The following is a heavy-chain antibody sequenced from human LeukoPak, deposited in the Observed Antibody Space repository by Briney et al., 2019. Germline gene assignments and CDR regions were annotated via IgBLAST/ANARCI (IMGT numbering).Heavy chain of an antibody. D-gene: IGHD1-26*01. J-gene: IGHJ3*02. CDR2: IRRRGNSYAT. CDR3: SRHDSSVVGGNVAFDI. CDR1: GFTFSGSA. V-gene: IGHV3-73*01. Sequence: GGSLKLSCAASGFTFSGSAMHWVRQASGKGLEWVGRIRRRGNSYATAYAASVTGRFTISRDDSKNTAYLQMNSLRAEDTAIYYCSRHDSSVVGGNVAFDIWGQGTLVTVSS.